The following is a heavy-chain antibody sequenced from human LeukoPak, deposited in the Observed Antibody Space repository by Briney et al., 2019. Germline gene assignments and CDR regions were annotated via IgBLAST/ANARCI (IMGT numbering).Heavy chain of an antibody. CDR2: ISSSSSYI. CDR3: ARIRVDAFDI. Sequence: GGSLRLSCAASGFTFSSYSMNWVRRAPGKGLEWVSSISSSSSYIYYADSVKGRFTISRDNAKNSLYLQMNSLRAEDTAVYYCARIRVDAFDIWGQGQWSPSLQ. D-gene: IGHD6-13*01. CDR1: GFTFSSYS. V-gene: IGHV3-21*01. J-gene: IGHJ3*02.